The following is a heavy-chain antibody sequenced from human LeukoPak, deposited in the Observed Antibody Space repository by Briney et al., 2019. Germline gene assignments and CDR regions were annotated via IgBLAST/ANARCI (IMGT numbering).Heavy chain of an antibody. CDR3: VGGGGISGVIYTWNYEVRRWFDP. J-gene: IGHJ5*02. CDR1: GYSISSGYY. Sequence: SDTLSLTCTVSGYSISSGYYWGWIRQPPGKGLEWIGSIYHSGSTYYNPSLKSRVTISVDTSKNQFSLKLSSVTAADTAVYYCVGGGGISGVIYTWNYEVRRWFDPWGQGTLVTVSS. V-gene: IGHV4-38-2*02. CDR2: IYHSGST. D-gene: IGHD1-7*01.